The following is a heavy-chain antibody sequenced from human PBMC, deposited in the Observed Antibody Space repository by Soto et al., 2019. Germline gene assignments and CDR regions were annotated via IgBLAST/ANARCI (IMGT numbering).Heavy chain of an antibody. CDR1: GYTFTGYY. CDR3: ARGSLDDSGSYYRSAWLDL. CDR2: INPNSGGT. J-gene: IGHJ5*02. D-gene: IGHD3-10*01. Sequence: ASVKVSCKASGYTFTGYYMHWVRQAPGQGLEWMGWINPNSGGTNYAQKFQGWVTMTRDTSISTAYMELSRLRSGDTAVYYCARGSLDDSGSYYRSAWLDLWGQGTLVTVSS. V-gene: IGHV1-2*04.